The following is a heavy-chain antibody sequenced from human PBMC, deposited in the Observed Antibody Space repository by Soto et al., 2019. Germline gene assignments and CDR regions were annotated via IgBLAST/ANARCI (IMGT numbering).Heavy chain of an antibody. J-gene: IGHJ4*02. CDR3: ARDSLHGYYFES. CDR1: GGSISSGGYS. D-gene: IGHD3-22*01. CDR2: IYHSGST. V-gene: IGHV4-30-2*01. Sequence: SETLSLTCAVSGGSISSGGYSWNWIRQPPGKGLEWIGYIYHSGSTYYNPSLKSRVTISVDKSNNQFSLKLSSVTAADTAMYYCARDSLHGYYFESWGQGTLVTVSS.